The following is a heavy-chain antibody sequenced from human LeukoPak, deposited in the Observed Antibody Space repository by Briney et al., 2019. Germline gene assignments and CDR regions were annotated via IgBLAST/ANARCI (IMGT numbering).Heavy chain of an antibody. CDR2: INHSGST. D-gene: IGHD3-10*01. V-gene: IGHV4-34*01. J-gene: IGHJ4*02. CDR1: GGSFSGYY. Sequence: SETLSLTCAVYGGSFSGYYWSWIRQPPGKGLEWIGEINHSGSTNYNPSLKSRVTISVDTSKNQFSLKLSSVTAADTAVYYCARGAMVRGVIDLDYWGQGTLVTVSS. CDR3: ARGAMVRGVIDLDY.